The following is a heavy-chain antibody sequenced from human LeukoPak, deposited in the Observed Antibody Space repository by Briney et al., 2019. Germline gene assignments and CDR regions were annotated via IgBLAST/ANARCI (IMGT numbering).Heavy chain of an antibody. CDR3: AKAEYSSLDY. D-gene: IGHD6-13*01. CDR2: ISTRDSPV. J-gene: IGHJ4*02. V-gene: IGHV3-11*01. Sequence: GGSLRLSCAASGFRFSYYDMSWIRQAPGKGLEWVSYISTRDSPVYHADSVKGRFTISRDNTKNSVYLQMNSLRAEDTALYYSAKAEYSSLDYWGQGTLVTVSS. CDR1: GFRFSYYD.